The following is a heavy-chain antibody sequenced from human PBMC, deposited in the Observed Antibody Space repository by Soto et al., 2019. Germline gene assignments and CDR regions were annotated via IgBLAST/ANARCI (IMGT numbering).Heavy chain of an antibody. CDR2: ISTSNGDT. CDR3: ARERPYYFDTSGYPHYCFDY. J-gene: IGHJ4*02. V-gene: IGHV1-18*01. D-gene: IGHD3-22*01. CDR1: GYSFTNYG. Sequence: GASVKVSCKACGYSFTNYGINWVRQAPGQGLEWMGWISTSNGDTKYSQKVQGRVTMTTDTSTTTAYMELRSLRSDDTAMYYCARERPYYFDTSGYPHYCFDYWGQGTLVTVSS.